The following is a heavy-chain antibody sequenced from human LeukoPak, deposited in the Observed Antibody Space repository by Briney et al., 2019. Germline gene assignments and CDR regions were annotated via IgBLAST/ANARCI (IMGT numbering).Heavy chain of an antibody. J-gene: IGHJ5*02. Sequence: PGGSLRLSCAASGFTFSRSWMHWVRQAPGKGLEWVASIKEDGSEKYYVDPVKGRFTISRDNAKNSLYLQMNSLRAEDTAMYYCASSGWYSTPNWFDPWGQGTLVIVSS. CDR1: GFTFSRSW. CDR3: ASSGWYSTPNWFDP. V-gene: IGHV3-7*01. D-gene: IGHD6-19*01. CDR2: IKEDGSEK.